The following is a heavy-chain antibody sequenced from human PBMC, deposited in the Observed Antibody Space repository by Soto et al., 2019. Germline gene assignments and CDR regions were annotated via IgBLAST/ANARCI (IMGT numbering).Heavy chain of an antibody. CDR1: GGSISSYY. Sequence: QVQLQESGPGLVKPSETLSLTCTVSGGSISSYYWSWIRQPPGKGLEWIGYISYSGSTNYNPSLKSRLTISVDTSKNQLSLKLSSVTAADTAVYYCARNKANYYDSSGYPFGYYYGMDVWGQGTTVTVSS. J-gene: IGHJ6*02. CDR3: ARNKANYYDSSGYPFGYYYGMDV. V-gene: IGHV4-59*01. CDR2: ISYSGST. D-gene: IGHD3-22*01.